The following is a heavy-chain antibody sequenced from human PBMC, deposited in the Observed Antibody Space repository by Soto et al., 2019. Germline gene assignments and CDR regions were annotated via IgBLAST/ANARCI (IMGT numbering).Heavy chain of an antibody. Sequence: QVQLVESGGGVVQPGTSLRLSCAASGFTFSSYAMHWVRQAPGKGLEWVAVISYDGYNKYYADSVKGRFTVSRDNSXXTXYXXMNSLRAEDTAVYYCARGPYCSGGTCFGSQSAFDIWGQGTMVTVSS. V-gene: IGHV3-30-3*01. J-gene: IGHJ3*02. CDR3: ARGPYCSGGTCFGSQSAFDI. CDR2: ISYDGYNK. CDR1: GFTFSSYA. D-gene: IGHD2-15*01.